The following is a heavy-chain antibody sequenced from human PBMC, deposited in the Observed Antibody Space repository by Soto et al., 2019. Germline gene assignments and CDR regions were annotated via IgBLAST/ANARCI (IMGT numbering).Heavy chain of an antibody. CDR2: ISSSGTII. D-gene: IGHD2-15*01. J-gene: IGHJ6*02. CDR1: GFTFRDYY. V-gene: IGHV3-11*01. CDR3: ARGKSIFYGMDV. Sequence: PGGSLRLSCAASGFTFRDYYISGIGMAPGKGLEWVSYISSSGTIIYHADSVKGRFTISRDNAKNSLFLQMNSLGAEDTAVYYCARGKSIFYGMDVWGQGTTVTVSS.